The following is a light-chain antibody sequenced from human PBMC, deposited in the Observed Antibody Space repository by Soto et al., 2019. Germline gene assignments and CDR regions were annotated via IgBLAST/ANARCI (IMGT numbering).Light chain of an antibody. CDR1: GGINVGTYR. J-gene: IGLJ2*01. CDR3: AIWYSSTVI. CDR2: YKSDSDN. V-gene: IGLV5-39*01. Sequence: QLVLTQPTSLSASPGASARFTCTLRGGINVGTYRIYWYQQRPGSPPRYLLRYKSDSDNQQGSGVPSRFSGSKDASTNAGLLLISGLQSEDEADYYCAIWYSSTVIFGGGTKVTVL.